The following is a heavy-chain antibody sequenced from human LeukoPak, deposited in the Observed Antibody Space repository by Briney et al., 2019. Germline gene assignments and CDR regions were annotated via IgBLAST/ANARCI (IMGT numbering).Heavy chain of an antibody. CDR2: IIPIFGTA. Sequence: SVNVSCKAYGGTFSSYAISWVRQAPGQGLEWMGGIIPIFGTANYAQKYQGRVRNTTDESSTTAYMELSSLRSEDTAVYYCAREDYYDSSGYYWDWFDPWGQGTLVTVSS. CDR3: AREDYYDSSGYYWDWFDP. D-gene: IGHD3-22*01. V-gene: IGHV1-69*05. CDR1: GGTFSSYA. J-gene: IGHJ5*02.